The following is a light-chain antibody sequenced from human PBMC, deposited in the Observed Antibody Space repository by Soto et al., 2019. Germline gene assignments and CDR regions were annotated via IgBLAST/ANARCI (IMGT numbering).Light chain of an antibody. V-gene: IGKV1-5*03. J-gene: IGKJ1*01. CDR2: KAS. Sequence: DIKMSQSPSTLSVSVGDRVTITCRASQTISSWLAWYQQKPGKAPKLLIYKASTLKSGVPSRFSGSGSGTEFTLTISSLQPDDFATYYCQHCNSYSEAFGQGTKVDIK. CDR1: QTISSW. CDR3: QHCNSYSEA.